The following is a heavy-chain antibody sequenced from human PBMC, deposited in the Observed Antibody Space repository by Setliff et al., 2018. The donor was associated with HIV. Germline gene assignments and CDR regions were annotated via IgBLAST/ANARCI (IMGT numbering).Heavy chain of an antibody. J-gene: IGHJ4*02. CDR1: GYTFTSYA. CDR2: INTNTGNP. V-gene: IGHV7-4-1*02. CDR3: ARDPPYYDFWSGSHFDY. D-gene: IGHD3-3*01. Sequence: ASVKVSCKASGYTFTSYAMNWVRQAPGQGLEWMGWINTNTGNPTYAQGFTGRFVFSLDTSVSTSYLQISSLKAEDTAVYYCARDPPYYDFWSGSHFDYWGQGTLVTVSS.